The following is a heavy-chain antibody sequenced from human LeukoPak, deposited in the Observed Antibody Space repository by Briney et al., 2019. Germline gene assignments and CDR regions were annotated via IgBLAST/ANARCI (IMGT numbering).Heavy chain of an antibody. CDR2: INHSGST. J-gene: IGHJ4*02. Sequence: SETLSLTCAVYGGSFRGYYWSWIRQPPGKGLEWIGEINHSGSTNYNPSLKSRVTISVDTSKNQFSLKLSSVTAADTAVYYCARVARGTTVVPYYFDYWGQGTLVTVSS. CDR3: ARVARGTTVVPYYFDY. D-gene: IGHD4-23*01. CDR1: GGSFRGYY. V-gene: IGHV4-34*01.